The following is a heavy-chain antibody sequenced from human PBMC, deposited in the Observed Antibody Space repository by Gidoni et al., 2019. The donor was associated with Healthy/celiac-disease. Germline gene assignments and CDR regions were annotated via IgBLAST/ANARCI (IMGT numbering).Heavy chain of an antibody. CDR1: GFTFSSYA. Sequence: EVQLVESGGGLVQPGGSLGLSCAAAGFTFSSYAMHWVRQAPGKGLEYVSAISSNGGSTYYANSVKGRFTISRDNSKNTLYLQMGSLRAEDMAVYYCARMGDQNSSGYQTHYYYYGMDVWGQGTTVTVSS. V-gene: IGHV3-64*01. CDR2: ISSNGGST. J-gene: IGHJ6*02. CDR3: ARMGDQNSSGYQTHYYYYGMDV. D-gene: IGHD3-22*01.